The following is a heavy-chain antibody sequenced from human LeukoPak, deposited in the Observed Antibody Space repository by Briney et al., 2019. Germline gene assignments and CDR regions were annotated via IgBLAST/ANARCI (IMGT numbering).Heavy chain of an antibody. CDR3: AKQVLRFLEWPLDY. CDR2: ISGSGGST. Sequence: PGGSLRLSCAASGFTFSSYAMSWVRQAPGKGLEWVSAISGSGGSTYYADSVKGRFTISRDNSKNTLYLQMNSLRAEDTAVYYCAKQVLRFLEWPLDYWGQGTLVTVSP. J-gene: IGHJ4*02. V-gene: IGHV3-23*01. D-gene: IGHD3-3*01. CDR1: GFTFSSYA.